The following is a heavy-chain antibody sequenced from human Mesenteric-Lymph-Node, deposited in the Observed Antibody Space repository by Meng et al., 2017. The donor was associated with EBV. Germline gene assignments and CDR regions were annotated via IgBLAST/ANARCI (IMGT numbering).Heavy chain of an antibody. CDR1: GGSISSGGYY. J-gene: IGHJ5*02. D-gene: IGHD2-2*01. Sequence: QVQLQESGPGLLQPSQTLSLTCVVSGGSISSGGYYWSWIRQPPGKGLEWLGHIYYSGNTHYNPSLKSRLTISVDTSKNQFSLSLTFVTAADTAVYYCARARDTRGWNWFDPWGQGTLGTVSS. CDR2: IYYSGNT. CDR3: ARARDTRGWNWFDP. V-gene: IGHV4-30-4*01.